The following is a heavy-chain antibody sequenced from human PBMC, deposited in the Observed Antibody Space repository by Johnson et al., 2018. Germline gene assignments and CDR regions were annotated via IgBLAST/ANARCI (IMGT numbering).Heavy chain of an antibody. CDR3: AKDFVSGNRILDPCDI. D-gene: IGHD2-15*01. V-gene: IGHV3-23*01. CDR2: IHGGGGGA. J-gene: IGHJ3*02. CDR1: GFTFGNFA. Sequence: EVQLLESGGDLVHPGGSLRLSCAASGFTFGNFAMSWVRQAPGKGLEWVSSIHGGGGGAYYSDSVKGRFTISRDNSKNMLSLQMNSLRAGDTAVYYCAKDFVSGNRILDPCDIWGRGKMVTVSS.